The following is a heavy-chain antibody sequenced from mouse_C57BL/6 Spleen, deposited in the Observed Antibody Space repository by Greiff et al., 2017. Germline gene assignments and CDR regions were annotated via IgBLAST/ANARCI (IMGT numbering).Heavy chain of an antibody. V-gene: IGHV5-4*01. J-gene: IGHJ3*01. Sequence: EVMLVESGGGLVKPGGSLKLSCAASGFTFSSYAMSWVRQTPEKRLEWVATISDGGSYTDYPDNVKGRFTISRDNAKNNLYLQMSHLKSEDTAMYYCARDRKGWLLREAWFAYWGQGTLVTVSA. CDR3: ARDRKGWLLREAWFAY. CDR1: GFTFSSYA. D-gene: IGHD2-3*01. CDR2: ISDGGSYT.